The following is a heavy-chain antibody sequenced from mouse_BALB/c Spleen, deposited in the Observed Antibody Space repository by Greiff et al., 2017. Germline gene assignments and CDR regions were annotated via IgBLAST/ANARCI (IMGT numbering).Heavy chain of an antibody. J-gene: IGHJ4*01. CDR2: IDPANGNT. Sequence: VQLQQSGAELVKPGASVKLSCTASGFNIKDTYMHWVKQRPEQGLEWIGRIDPANGNTKYDQKFQGKATITADTSSNTAYLQLSSLTSEDTAVYYCARCGDVYSIDYWGQGTSVTVSS. CDR3: ARCGDVYSIDY. CDR1: GFNIKDTY. V-gene: IGHV14-3*02.